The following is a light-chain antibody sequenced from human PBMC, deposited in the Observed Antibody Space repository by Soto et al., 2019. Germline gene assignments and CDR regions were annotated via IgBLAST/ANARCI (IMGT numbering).Light chain of an antibody. CDR2: DAT. J-gene: IGKJ4*01. CDR3: QQRYHWPPLT. V-gene: IGKV3-11*01. Sequence: EIVLTQSPVTLSLSPGDTATLSCRASQSVVRYVAWYQQKPGQAPRLLIYDATIRASGIPARFSGSGSGTDFSLTISSLEGEDCGVYYCQQRYHWPPLTFGGGTKVEVK. CDR1: QSVVRY.